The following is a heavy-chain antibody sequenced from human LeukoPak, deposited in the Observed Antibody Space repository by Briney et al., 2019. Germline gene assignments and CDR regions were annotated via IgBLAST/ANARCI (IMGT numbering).Heavy chain of an antibody. CDR1: GFTFSSYS. Sequence: GGSLRLSCAASGFTFSSYSMNWVRQAPGKGLEWVSSISSSSSYIYYADSVKGRFTISRDNAKNSLYLQMNSLRVEDTAVYYCARGIGLSFDYYYGMDVWGQGTTVTVSS. CDR2: ISSSSSYI. J-gene: IGHJ6*02. CDR3: ARGIGLSFDYYYGMDV. D-gene: IGHD3/OR15-3a*01. V-gene: IGHV3-21*01.